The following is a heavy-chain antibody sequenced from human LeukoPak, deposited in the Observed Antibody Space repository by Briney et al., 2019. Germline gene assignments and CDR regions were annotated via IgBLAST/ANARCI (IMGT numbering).Heavy chain of an antibody. CDR1: GGTFSSYA. D-gene: IGHD2-15*01. Sequence: SVKVSCKASGGTFSSYAISWVRQAPGQGLEWMGGIIPIFGTANYAQKFQGRVTITTDESTSTAYMELSSLRSEDTAVYYCASTLGYCSGGSCYYGYWGQGTLVTVSS. V-gene: IGHV1-69*05. CDR2: IIPIFGTA. CDR3: ASTLGYCSGGSCYYGY. J-gene: IGHJ4*02.